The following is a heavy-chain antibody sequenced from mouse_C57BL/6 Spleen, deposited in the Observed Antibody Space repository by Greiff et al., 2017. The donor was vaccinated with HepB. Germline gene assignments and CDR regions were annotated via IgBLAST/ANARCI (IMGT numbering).Heavy chain of an antibody. CDR3: ARESTTVVATDY. J-gene: IGHJ2*01. CDR2: ISYDGSN. CDR1: GYSITSGYY. D-gene: IGHD1-1*01. V-gene: IGHV3-6*01. Sequence: EVKLQESGPGLVKPSQSLSLTCSVTGYSITSGYYWNWIRQFPGNKLEWMGYISYDGSNNYNPSLKNRISITRDTSKNQFFLKLNSVTTEDTATYYCARESTTVVATDYWGQGTTLTVSS.